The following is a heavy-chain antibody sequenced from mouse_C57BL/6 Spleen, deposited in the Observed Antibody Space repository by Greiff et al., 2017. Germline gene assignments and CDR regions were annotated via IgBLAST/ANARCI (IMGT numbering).Heavy chain of an antibody. CDR3: AREDGDYDGTGFAY. Sequence: EVMLVESGGGLVKPGGSLKLSCAASGFTFSSYAMSWVRQTPEKRLEWVATISDGGSYTYYPDNVKGRFTISRDNAKNNLYLQMSHLKSEDTAMYYCAREDGDYDGTGFAYWGQATLVTVSA. V-gene: IGHV5-4*01. D-gene: IGHD2-4*01. CDR2: ISDGGSYT. J-gene: IGHJ3*01. CDR1: GFTFSSYA.